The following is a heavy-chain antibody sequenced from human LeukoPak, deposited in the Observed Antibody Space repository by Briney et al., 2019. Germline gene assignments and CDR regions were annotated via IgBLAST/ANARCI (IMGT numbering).Heavy chain of an antibody. J-gene: IGHJ4*02. CDR3: ARAGRGVLSNFDY. CDR1: GGSISTYY. V-gene: IGHV4-59*01. Sequence: PSETLSLTCTVSGGSISTYYWSWIQQPPGKGLEWIGYIYYSGSTNYNPSLKSRVTISVDTSKNQFSLKLGSVTAADTAVYYCARAGRGVLSNFDYWGQGTLVTVSS. D-gene: IGHD4/OR15-4a*01. CDR2: IYYSGST.